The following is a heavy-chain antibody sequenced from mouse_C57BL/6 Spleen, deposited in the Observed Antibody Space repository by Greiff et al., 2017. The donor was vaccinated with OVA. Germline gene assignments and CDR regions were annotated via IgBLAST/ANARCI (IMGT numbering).Heavy chain of an antibody. CDR1: GYTFTSYW. CDR3: LYYSNYPY. J-gene: IGHJ2*01. D-gene: IGHD2-5*01. Sequence: VQLQQSGTVLARPGASVKMSCKTSGYTFTSYWMHWVKQRPGQGLEWIGAIYPGNSDTSYNQKFKGKAKLTAATSASTAYMELSSLTNEDSAVYYCLYYSNYPYWGQGTTLTVSS. CDR2: IYPGNSDT. V-gene: IGHV1-5*01.